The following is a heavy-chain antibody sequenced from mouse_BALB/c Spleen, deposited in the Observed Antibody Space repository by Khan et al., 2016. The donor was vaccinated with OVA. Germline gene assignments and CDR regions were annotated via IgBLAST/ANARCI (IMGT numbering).Heavy chain of an antibody. D-gene: IGHD1-1*01. Sequence: QMQLEQSGAELAKPGASVKLSCKASGYTFINYWILWVKQRPGQGLEWIGYINPSTAYSEYNPNFKDKATLTADKSSSTAYMQLSSLTSEDSAVYYCARRGLRRDFDYWGQGTTLTVSA. CDR1: GYTFINYW. CDR3: ARRGLRRDFDY. CDR2: INPSTAYS. J-gene: IGHJ2*01. V-gene: IGHV1-7*01.